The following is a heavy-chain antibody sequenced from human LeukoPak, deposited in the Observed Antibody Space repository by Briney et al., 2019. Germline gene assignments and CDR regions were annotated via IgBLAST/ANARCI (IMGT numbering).Heavy chain of an antibody. CDR1: GFTFSSYS. D-gene: IGHD3-10*01. CDR2: ISSSSSTI. CDR3: AKVAHYYGSGSYYEYYSDY. V-gene: IGHV3-48*04. Sequence: SGGSLRLSCAASGFTFSSYSMNWVRQAPGKGLEWVSYISSSSSTIYYADSVKGRFTISRDNAKNSLYLQMNSLSADDTAVYYCAKVAHYYGSGSYYEYYSDYWGQGALVTVSS. J-gene: IGHJ4*02.